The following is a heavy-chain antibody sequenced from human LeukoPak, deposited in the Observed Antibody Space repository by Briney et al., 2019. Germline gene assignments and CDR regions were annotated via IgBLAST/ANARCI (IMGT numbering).Heavy chain of an antibody. V-gene: IGHV3-7*05. Sequence: GGSLRLSCAASGFTFSNYWMTWVRQAPGKGLEWEANINPDGSEEYYVDSVKGRFTISRDNDKDSLYLRLNSLRAEDTAVYYCARDPGDGYWGGFDYWGQGTLVTVSS. D-gene: IGHD5-24*01. CDR3: ARDPGDGYWGGFDY. J-gene: IGHJ4*02. CDR1: GFTFSNYW. CDR2: INPDGSEE.